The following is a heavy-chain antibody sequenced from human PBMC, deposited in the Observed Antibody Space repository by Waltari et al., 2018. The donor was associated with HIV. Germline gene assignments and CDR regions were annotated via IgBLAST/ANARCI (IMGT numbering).Heavy chain of an antibody. Sequence: QVTLKESGPVLVKPTETLTLTCTVSGFSLSNARMGVSWIRQPPGKALEWLAHIFSNDEKSYSTSLKSRLTISKDTSKSQVVLTMTNMDPVDTATYYCARMGKVYYGSGSSPFDYWGQGTLVTVSS. CDR3: ARMGKVYYGSGSSPFDY. CDR1: GFSLSNARMG. CDR2: IFSNDEK. J-gene: IGHJ4*02. D-gene: IGHD3-10*01. V-gene: IGHV2-26*02.